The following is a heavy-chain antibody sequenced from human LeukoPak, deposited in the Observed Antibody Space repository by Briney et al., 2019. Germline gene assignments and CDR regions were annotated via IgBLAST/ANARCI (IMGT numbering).Heavy chain of an antibody. D-gene: IGHD1-14*01. CDR2: TYPYSGVS. V-gene: IGHV1-2*02. CDR3: ASGSTTTELDH. J-gene: IGHJ4*02. CDR1: GYTFTGYY. Sequence: EASVKVSCKASGYTFTGYYMHWVRQAPGQGLEWLGWTYPYSGVSNYEQKFQGRVTLTSDTSASTVYMQLARLTSDDTGVYFCASGSTTTELDHWGQGTLVTVSS.